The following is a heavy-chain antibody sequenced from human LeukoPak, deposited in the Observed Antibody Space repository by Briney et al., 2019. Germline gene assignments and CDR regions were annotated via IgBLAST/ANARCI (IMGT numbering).Heavy chain of an antibody. V-gene: IGHV4-34*01. J-gene: IGHJ5*02. Sequence: SEILSLTCAVYGGSFSGYYWSWIRQPPGKGLEWIGEINHSGSTNYNPSLKSRVTISVDTSKDQFSLKLSSVTAADTAVYYCARGGNRITGTPRSAWFDPWGQGTLVTVSS. CDR1: GGSFSGYY. CDR2: INHSGST. D-gene: IGHD1-7*01. CDR3: ARGGNRITGTPRSAWFDP.